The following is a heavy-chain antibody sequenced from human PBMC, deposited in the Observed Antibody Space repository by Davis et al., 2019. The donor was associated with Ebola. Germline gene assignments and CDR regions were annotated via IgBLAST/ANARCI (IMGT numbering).Heavy chain of an antibody. CDR2: ISYDGSNK. CDR1: GFTFSSYA. D-gene: IGHD6-13*01. V-gene: IGHV3-30*04. Sequence: GESLKISCAASGFTFSSYAMHWVRQAPGKGLEWVAVISYDGSNKYYADSVKGRFTISRDNSKNTLYLQMSSLRAEDTAVYYCTKGQGYFLDYWGQGTLVTVSS. J-gene: IGHJ4*02. CDR3: TKGQGYFLDY.